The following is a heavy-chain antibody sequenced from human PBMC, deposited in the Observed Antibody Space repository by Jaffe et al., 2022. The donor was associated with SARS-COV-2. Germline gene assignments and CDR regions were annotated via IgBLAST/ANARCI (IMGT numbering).Heavy chain of an antibody. CDR1: GGSISSGSYY. CDR3: ARGPTAMVNSGYYGMDV. J-gene: IGHJ6*02. V-gene: IGHV4-61*02. CDR2: IYTSGST. Sequence: QVQLQESGPGLVKPSQTLSLTCTVSGGSISSGSYYWSWIRQPAGKGLEWIGRIYTSGSTNYNPSLKSRVTISVDTSKNQFSLKLSSVTAADTAVYYCARGPTAMVNSGYYGMDVWGQGTTVTVSS. D-gene: IGHD5-18*01.